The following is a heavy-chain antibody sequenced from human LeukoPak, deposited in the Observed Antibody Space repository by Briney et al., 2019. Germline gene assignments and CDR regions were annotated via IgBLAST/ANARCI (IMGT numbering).Heavy chain of an antibody. V-gene: IGHV1-18*01. J-gene: IGHJ6*03. CDR1: GYTFTNYG. Sequence: ASVKVSCKASGYTFTNYGLSWVRQAPGQGLEWMGWTSAYNGYTNYAQKLQGRVTMTTDTSTTTAYMELRSLRSDDTAVYYCARSQGHRLLNYYYYYMDVWGKGTTVTVSS. CDR2: TSAYNGYT. D-gene: IGHD2-15*01. CDR3: ARSQGHRLLNYYYYYMDV.